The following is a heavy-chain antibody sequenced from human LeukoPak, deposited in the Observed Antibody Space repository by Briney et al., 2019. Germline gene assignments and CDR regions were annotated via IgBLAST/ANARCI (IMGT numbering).Heavy chain of an antibody. V-gene: IGHV3-11*04. CDR3: ARARDAYIHGLEY. Sequence: GGSLRLSCAASGFNFNDYYMSCIRQAPGKGLEWVSYITSSGSAIYADSVKGRFTISRDNAKNSLYLQMNSLRAEDTAVYYCARARDAYIHGLEYWGQGTLVTVSS. J-gene: IGHJ4*02. D-gene: IGHD5-24*01. CDR2: ITSSGSAI. CDR1: GFNFNDYY.